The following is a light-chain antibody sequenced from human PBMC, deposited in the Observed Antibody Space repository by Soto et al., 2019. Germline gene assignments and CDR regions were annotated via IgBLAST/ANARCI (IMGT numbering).Light chain of an antibody. CDR3: SSFTITTTVV. CDR2: EVS. V-gene: IGLV2-14*01. Sequence: QSVLTQPASVSGSPGQSITISCTGTSSDVGTYDYVSWYQQYPGKAPKLMIYEVSNRPSGVSNRFSGSKSGNTASLSISGLQAEDEADYDCSSFTITTTVVFGGGTQLTVL. CDR1: SSDVGTYDY. J-gene: IGLJ2*01.